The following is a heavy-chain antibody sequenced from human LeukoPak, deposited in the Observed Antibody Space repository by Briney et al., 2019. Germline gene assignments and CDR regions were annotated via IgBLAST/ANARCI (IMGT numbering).Heavy chain of an antibody. CDR3: ARHSSLGEMATIRVIDY. Sequence: GESLKISCKGSGYSFISYWIGWVRQMPGKGLEWMGIIYPGDSDTRYSPSFQGQVTISADKSISTAYLQWSSLKASDTAMYYCARHSSLGEMATIRVIDYWGQGTLVTVSS. CDR1: GYSFISYW. D-gene: IGHD3-16*01. J-gene: IGHJ4*02. V-gene: IGHV5-51*01. CDR2: IYPGDSDT.